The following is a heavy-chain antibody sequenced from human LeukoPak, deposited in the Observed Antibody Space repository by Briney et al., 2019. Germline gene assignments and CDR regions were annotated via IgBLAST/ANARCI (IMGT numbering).Heavy chain of an antibody. J-gene: IGHJ4*02. CDR1: GYRFTSYG. D-gene: IGHD3-9*01. Sequence: ASVKVSCKASGYRFTSYGISWVRQSPGQGLEWMGWISAYNGNTNYAQKLQGRVTMTTDTSTSTAYMELRSLRSDDTAVYYCARGGDGDILTGLVFDYWGQGTLVTVSS. V-gene: IGHV1-18*01. CDR2: ISAYNGNT. CDR3: ARGGDGDILTGLVFDY.